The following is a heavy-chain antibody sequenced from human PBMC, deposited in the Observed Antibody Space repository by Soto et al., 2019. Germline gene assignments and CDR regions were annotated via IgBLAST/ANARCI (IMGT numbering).Heavy chain of an antibody. CDR2: ISSSSSTI. Sequence: EVQLVESGGGLVQPGGSLRLSCAASGFTFSGYNMNWVRQAPGKGLEWVSYISSSSSTIYYAGSVKGRFTISRDNAKKSLYLERNCRRGEDTAVYYCARSSQWLVGGLDYWGQGTLVTVSS. CDR1: GFTFSGYN. J-gene: IGHJ4*02. V-gene: IGHV3-48*01. CDR3: ARSSQWLVGGLDY. D-gene: IGHD6-19*01.